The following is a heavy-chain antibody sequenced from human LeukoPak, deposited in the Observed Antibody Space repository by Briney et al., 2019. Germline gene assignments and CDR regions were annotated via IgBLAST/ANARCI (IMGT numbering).Heavy chain of an antibody. CDR1: GYTFTSYG. CDR2: ISAYNGNT. Sequence: ASVKVPCKASGYTFTSYGISWVRQAPGQGLEWMGWISAYNGNTNYAQKLQGRVTMTTDTSTSTAYMELRSLRSDDTAVYYCARDRAYSYGQPSGYYYYYGMDVWGQGTTVTVSS. V-gene: IGHV1-18*01. CDR3: ARDRAYSYGQPSGYYYYYGMDV. D-gene: IGHD5-18*01. J-gene: IGHJ6*02.